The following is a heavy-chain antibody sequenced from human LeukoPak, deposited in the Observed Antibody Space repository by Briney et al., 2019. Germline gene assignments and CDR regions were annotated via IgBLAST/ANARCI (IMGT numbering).Heavy chain of an antibody. CDR1: GFTFSSYS. J-gene: IGHJ4*02. CDR3: VKNSGIWSF. D-gene: IGHD2/OR15-2a*01. V-gene: IGHV3-48*04. Sequence: PGGSLRLSCAASGFTFSSYSMNWVRQAPGKGLEWVSYISSSSSTIYYADSVKGRFTISRDNAKNSLYLQMTSLRVEDTATYYCVKNSGIWSFWGRGTLAAVSS. CDR2: ISSSSSTI.